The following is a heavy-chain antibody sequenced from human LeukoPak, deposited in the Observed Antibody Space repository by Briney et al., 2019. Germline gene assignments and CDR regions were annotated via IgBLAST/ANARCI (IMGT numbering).Heavy chain of an antibody. CDR1: GASISSYY. CDR2: VYYSGST. J-gene: IGHJ1*01. CDR3: ARGVSYYDSSGYYNEYFQH. D-gene: IGHD3-22*01. Sequence: PSETLSLTCTVSGASISSYYWSCIRQPPGKGLEWIGYVYYSGSTDYNPSFKSRVTISLDTSKNQFSLKLSSVSAADTAVYYCARGVSYYDSSGYYNEYFQHWGQGTLVTVSS. V-gene: IGHV4-59*08.